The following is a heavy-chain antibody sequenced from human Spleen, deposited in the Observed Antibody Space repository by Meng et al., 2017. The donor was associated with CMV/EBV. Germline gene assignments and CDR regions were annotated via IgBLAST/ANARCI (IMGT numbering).Heavy chain of an antibody. D-gene: IGHD3-22*01. V-gene: IGHV3-21*01. CDR3: ARVLDSSRGTDY. J-gene: IGHJ4*02. CDR2: ISSSSSYI. Sequence: GESLKISCAASGFTFSSYSMNWVRQAPGKGLEWVSSISSSSSYIYYADSVKGRFTISRDNAKNSLYLQMNSLRAEDTAVYYCARVLDSSRGTDYWGQGTLVTVSS. CDR1: GFTFSSYS.